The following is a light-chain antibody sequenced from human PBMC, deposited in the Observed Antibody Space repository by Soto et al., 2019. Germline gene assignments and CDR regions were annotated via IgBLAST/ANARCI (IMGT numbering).Light chain of an antibody. Sequence: QSALTQPASVSGSPGQSITISCTGTSSDVGSYNLVSWYQQHPGKAPKLMIYEGSKRPSGFSNRFSGSKSGNTASLTISGLQAEDEADYYCCSYAGSSTFAYVFGTGTKLTVL. J-gene: IGLJ1*01. CDR1: SSDVGSYNL. CDR3: CSYAGSSTFAYV. V-gene: IGLV2-23*03. CDR2: EGS.